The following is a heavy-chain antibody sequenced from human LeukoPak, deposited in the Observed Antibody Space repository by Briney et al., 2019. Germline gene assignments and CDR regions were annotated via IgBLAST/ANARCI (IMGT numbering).Heavy chain of an antibody. CDR3: AREGYFGTNFDY. Sequence: GGSLRLSCAASGFTFSSYAMHWVRQAPGKGLEWVAVISYDGSNKYYADSVKGRFTISRDNSKNTLYLQMNSLRAEDTAVYYCAREGYFGTNFDYWGQGTLVTVSS. J-gene: IGHJ4*02. CDR1: GFTFSSYA. D-gene: IGHD3-22*01. CDR2: ISYDGSNK. V-gene: IGHV3-30-3*01.